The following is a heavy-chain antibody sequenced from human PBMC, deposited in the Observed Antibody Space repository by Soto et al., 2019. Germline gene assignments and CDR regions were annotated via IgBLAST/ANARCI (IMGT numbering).Heavy chain of an antibody. CDR2: VNPDGSI. V-gene: IGHV4-4*02. CDR1: GGSISSSDW. CDR3: ATDSVADDVRH. J-gene: IGHJ1*01. Sequence: QVHLQESGPRLVKTSETLSLTCAVSGGSISSSDWWGWVRQSPGKGLEWIGEVNPDGSIYYNPSLKSRVTISVDKSKQESSLNLISVTAADTAVYYCATDSVADDVRHWGQGTLVTVSS. D-gene: IGHD6-19*01.